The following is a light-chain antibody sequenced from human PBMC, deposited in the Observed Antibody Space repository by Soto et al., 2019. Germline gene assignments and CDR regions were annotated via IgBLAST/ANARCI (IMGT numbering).Light chain of an antibody. J-gene: IGLJ1*01. CDR1: NNDVGFYNY. CDR2: DVS. Sequence: QSALTQPRSVSGSPGQSVTISCTGTNNDVGFYNYVSWYQQQLGKAPKLLIYDVSNRPSGVSNRFSGSKSGNTASLTISGLQAEDEADYYCSSYTSSSPYVFGTGTKLTVL. CDR3: SSYTSSSPYV. V-gene: IGLV2-14*03.